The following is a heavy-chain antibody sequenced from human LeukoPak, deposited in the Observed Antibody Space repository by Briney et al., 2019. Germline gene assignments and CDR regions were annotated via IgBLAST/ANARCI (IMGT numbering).Heavy chain of an antibody. Sequence: ASVKVSCKASGGTFSSYAISWVRQAPGQGLEWMGGIIPIFGTANYAQKFQGRVTITTDESTSTAYMELSSLRSEDTAVYYCARGITGTTDFDYWGQGTLVTVSS. V-gene: IGHV1-69*05. CDR3: ARGITGTTDFDY. CDR1: GGTFSSYA. CDR2: IIPIFGTA. J-gene: IGHJ4*02. D-gene: IGHD1-7*01.